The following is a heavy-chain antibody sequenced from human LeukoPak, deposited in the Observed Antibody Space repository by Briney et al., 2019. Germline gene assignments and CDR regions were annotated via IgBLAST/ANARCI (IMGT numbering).Heavy chain of an antibody. CDR2: IHSSGYT. CDR3: AQRQGPTSGSYDYFDP. V-gene: IGHV4-4*09. J-gene: IGHJ5*02. D-gene: IGHD1-26*01. CDR1: GGSISGNY. Sequence: SETLSLTCTVSGGSISGNYWSWIRQPPGQGLEWIAYIHSSGYTNYNPYLQRRVTISVDTSKNQFSLKVASVTAADTATYYCAQRQGPTSGSYDYFDPWGPGAPVTVSS.